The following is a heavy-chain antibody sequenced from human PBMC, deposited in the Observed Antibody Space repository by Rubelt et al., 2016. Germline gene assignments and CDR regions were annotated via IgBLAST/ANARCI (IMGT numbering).Heavy chain of an antibody. J-gene: IGHJ4*02. CDR3: ARGNSGYDYGLDY. CDR1: GYNFTSYY. D-gene: IGHD5-12*01. V-gene: IGHV1-2*02. Sequence: QVQLVQAGAEVKKPGASVKVSCKASGYNFTSYYMHWVRQAPGQGHEWMGWNNPNSGGTNYAQKFQGRVTMTRDTSVSTAYMELSRLTSDDTAVYYCARGNSGYDYGLDYWGQGTLVTVSS. CDR2: NNPNSGGT.